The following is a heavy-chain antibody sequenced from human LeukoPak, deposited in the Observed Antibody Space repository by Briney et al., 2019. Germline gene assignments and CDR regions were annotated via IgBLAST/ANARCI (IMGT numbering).Heavy chain of an antibody. CDR3: ARDHEDIVVVVAAASGFDP. J-gene: IGHJ5*02. CDR1: GYTFTGYY. V-gene: IGHV1-2*02. Sequence: ASVKVSCKASGYTFTGYYMHWVRQAPGQGLERMGWINPNSGGTNYAQKFQGRVTMTRDTSISTAYMELSRLRSDDTAVYYCARDHEDIVVVVAAASGFDPWGQGTLVTVSS. CDR2: INPNSGGT. D-gene: IGHD2-15*01.